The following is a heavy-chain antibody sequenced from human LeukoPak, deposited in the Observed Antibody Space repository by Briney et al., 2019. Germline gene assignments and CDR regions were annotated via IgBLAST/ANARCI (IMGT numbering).Heavy chain of an antibody. Sequence: GGSLRLSCAASGFTFSNYWMHWVRQVPGEGLVWVSRINRDGRTTAYADSVKGRFTISRDNAKNTLYLQMNSLRAEDTAVYYCARGENELPLLYWGQGTLVTVSS. V-gene: IGHV3-74*01. CDR3: ARGENELPLLY. J-gene: IGHJ4*02. CDR2: INRDGRTT. D-gene: IGHD3-16*01. CDR1: GFTFSNYW.